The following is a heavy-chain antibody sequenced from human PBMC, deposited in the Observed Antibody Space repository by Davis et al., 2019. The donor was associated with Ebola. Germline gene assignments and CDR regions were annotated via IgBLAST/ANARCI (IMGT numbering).Heavy chain of an antibody. CDR2: IYYRGST. CDR3: ARRQYSSSPFDP. V-gene: IGHV4-59*12. D-gene: IGHD6-13*01. Sequence: SETLSLTCTVSGGSISSYYWSWIRQPPGKGLEWIGYIYYRGSTNYNPSLKSRVTISVDTSKNQFSLKLSSVTAADTAVYYCARRQYSSSPFDPWGQGILVTVSS. CDR1: GGSISSYY. J-gene: IGHJ5*02.